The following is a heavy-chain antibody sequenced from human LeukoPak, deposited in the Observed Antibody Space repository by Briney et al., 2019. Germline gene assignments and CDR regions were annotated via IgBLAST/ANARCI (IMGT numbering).Heavy chain of an antibody. J-gene: IGHJ6*03. V-gene: IGHV3-74*01. CDR1: GFTFSTYY. Sequence: HGGSLRLSCAASGFTFSTYYMQWDRQGPGKELVWLARIEPDRSRTSYADSVKGRFTISRDNGKKTLHLQMSSLRAEDTGVYYCASTPRYMDVWGKGTTVTVSS. CDR3: ASTPRYMDV. CDR2: IEPDRSRT.